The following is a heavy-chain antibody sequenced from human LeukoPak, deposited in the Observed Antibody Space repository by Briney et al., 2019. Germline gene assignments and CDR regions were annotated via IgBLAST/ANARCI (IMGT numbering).Heavy chain of an antibody. Sequence: ASVKVSCKASGYTFTSYGISWVRQAPGQGLEWMGWISAYNGNTNYAQKLQGRVTMTTDTSTSTAYMELRSLRSDDTAVYYCARDDAVAAAALPDYYYYGMDVWGQGTTVTVSS. CDR1: GYTFTSYG. J-gene: IGHJ6*02. V-gene: IGHV1-18*01. CDR2: ISAYNGNT. D-gene: IGHD6-13*01. CDR3: ARDDAVAAAALPDYYYYGMDV.